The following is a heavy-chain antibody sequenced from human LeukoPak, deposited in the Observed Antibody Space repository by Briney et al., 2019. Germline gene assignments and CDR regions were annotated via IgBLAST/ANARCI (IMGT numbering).Heavy chain of an antibody. Sequence: SETLSLTCTVSGGSISSYYWSWIRQPPGKGLGWMGYNYYSGSTNYNPSLKSRVTISVDTSKNQFSLKLSSVTAADTAVYYCARNRLRYFDWSQSGIIDAFDIWGQGTMVTVSS. CDR2: NYYSGST. CDR1: GGSISSYY. D-gene: IGHD3-9*01. CDR3: ARNRLRYFDWSQSGIIDAFDI. V-gene: IGHV4-59*01. J-gene: IGHJ3*02.